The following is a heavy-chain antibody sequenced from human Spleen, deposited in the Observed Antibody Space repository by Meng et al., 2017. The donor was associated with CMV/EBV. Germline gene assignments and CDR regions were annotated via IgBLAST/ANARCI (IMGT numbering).Heavy chain of an antibody. CDR2: IYYSGST. CDR1: GGSISSYY. J-gene: IGHJ4*02. V-gene: IGHV4-59*01. Sequence: SETLSLTCTVSGGSISSYYWSWIRQPPGKGLEWIGYIYYSGSTNYNPSLKSRVTISVDTSKNQFSLKLSSVTAADTDVYYCARDGSSSSWYSFDYWGQGTLVTVSS. D-gene: IGHD6-13*01. CDR3: ARDGSSSSWYSFDY.